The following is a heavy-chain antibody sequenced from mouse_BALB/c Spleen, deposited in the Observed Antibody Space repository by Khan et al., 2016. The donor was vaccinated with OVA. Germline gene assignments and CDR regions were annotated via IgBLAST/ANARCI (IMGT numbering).Heavy chain of an antibody. CDR1: GFNIKDYY. V-gene: IGHV14-4*02. Sequence: VQLQQSGAELVRSGASVKLSCTASGFNIKDYYMHWVKQRPEQGLEWIGWIDPENGDTDYAPTFQGQATMTADTSSNTAYLQLSSLTSEDTAVYYCDARGISAYYYAMDYWGQGTSVTVSS. CDR2: IDPENGDT. CDR3: DARGISAYYYAMDY. J-gene: IGHJ4*01. D-gene: IGHD2-4*01.